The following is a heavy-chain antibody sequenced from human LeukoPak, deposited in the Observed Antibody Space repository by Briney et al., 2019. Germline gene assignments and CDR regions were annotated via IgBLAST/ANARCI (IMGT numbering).Heavy chain of an antibody. CDR1: GLTFSHYA. CDR2: IHADGDFT. Sequence: GGSLRLSCAASGLTFSHYAMTWVRQAPGKGLEWVSSIHADGDFTYYADSVRGRFTVSRDNSESSLYLQMNGLKAEDTALYYCAKDPNGDYVGAFDMWGQGTMVTVSS. CDR3: AKDPNGDYVGAFDM. D-gene: IGHD4-17*01. V-gene: IGHV3-23*01. J-gene: IGHJ3*02.